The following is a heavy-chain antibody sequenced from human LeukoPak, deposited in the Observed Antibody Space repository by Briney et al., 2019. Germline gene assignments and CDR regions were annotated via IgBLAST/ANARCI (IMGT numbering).Heavy chain of an antibody. V-gene: IGHV1-18*01. CDR3: ARVQQWLVGINYYYYYMDV. J-gene: IGHJ6*03. Sequence: ASVTVSCMASGYTFTSYGISWVRQAPGQGLEWMGWISAYNGNTNYAQKLQGRVTMTTDTSTSTAYMELRSLRSDDTAVYYCARVQQWLVGINYYYYYMDVWGKGTTVTVSS. D-gene: IGHD6-19*01. CDR2: ISAYNGNT. CDR1: GYTFTSYG.